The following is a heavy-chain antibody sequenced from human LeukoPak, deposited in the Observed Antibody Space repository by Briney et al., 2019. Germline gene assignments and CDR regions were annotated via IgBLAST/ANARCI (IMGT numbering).Heavy chain of an antibody. CDR2: ISAHNGKT. D-gene: IGHD3-22*01. CDR1: GYTFTSYD. J-gene: IGHJ3*02. CDR3: ARDSMVVVTIHDAFEI. V-gene: IGHV1-18*01. Sequence: ASVKVSCKASGYTFTSYDINWVRQATGQGLEWLGWISAHNGKTDFSPRFHGRLILTTDTSTSTSYMELSSLRPDDTAVYFCARDSMVVVTIHDAFEIWGQGTRVTVSS.